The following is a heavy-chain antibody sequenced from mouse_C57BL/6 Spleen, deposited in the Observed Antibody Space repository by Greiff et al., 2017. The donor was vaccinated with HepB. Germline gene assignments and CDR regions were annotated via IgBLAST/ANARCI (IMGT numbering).Heavy chain of an antibody. CDR2: IDPETGGT. CDR3: TRNPYDGYYVFFDY. J-gene: IGHJ2*01. D-gene: IGHD2-3*01. V-gene: IGHV1-15*01. Sequence: VQLQQSGAELVRPGASVTLSCKASGYTFTDYEMHWVKQTPVHGLEWIGAIDPETGGTAYNQKFKGKAILTADKSSSTAYMELRSLTSEDSAVYYCTRNPYDGYYVFFDYWGQGTTLTVSS. CDR1: GYTFTDYE.